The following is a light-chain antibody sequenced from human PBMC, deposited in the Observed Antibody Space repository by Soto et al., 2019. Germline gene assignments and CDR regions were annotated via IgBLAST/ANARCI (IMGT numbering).Light chain of an antibody. CDR1: SSDVGGYDY. CDR3: SSYAGSNTVE. V-gene: IGLV2-8*01. J-gene: IGLJ3*02. Sequence: QSVLTQPPSASGSPGQSVTISCTGTSSDVGGYDYVSWYQQHPGKVPKLMIYEVSKRPSGVPDRFSGSKSGKTASLTVSGLQAEDEADYYCSSYAGSNTVEFGGGTKVTVL. CDR2: EVS.